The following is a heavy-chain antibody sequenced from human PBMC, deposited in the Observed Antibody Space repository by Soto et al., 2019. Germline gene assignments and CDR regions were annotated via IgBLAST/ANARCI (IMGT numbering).Heavy chain of an antibody. V-gene: IGHV1-69*01. J-gene: IGHJ6*02. CDR1: GGTFSKDA. CDR2: LIPVFGSP. CDR3: TRVLGYPFEPVKTRYYAMDV. Sequence: QVPLVQSGAEVKKPGSSVTVSCKTSGGTFSKDAINWVRQAPGKGLEWMGLLIPVFGSPIYAQKFQGRIRITADESTSPAFMVLGSLRSEDTAVYYCTRVLGYPFEPVKTRYYAMDVWGQGTTVSVSS. D-gene: IGHD3-9*01.